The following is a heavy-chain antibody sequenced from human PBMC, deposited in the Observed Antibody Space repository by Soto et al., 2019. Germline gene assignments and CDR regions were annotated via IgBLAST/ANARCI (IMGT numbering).Heavy chain of an antibody. CDR2: IYYSGST. V-gene: IGHV4-59*08. Sequence: SETLSLTCTVSGGSISSYYWSWIRQPPGKGLEWIGYIYYSGSTNYNPSLKSRVTISVDTSKNQFSLKLSSVAAADTAGYYWGGNDWGRYYFDYWGQGTLVTVSS. D-gene: IGHD7-27*01. J-gene: IGHJ4*02. CDR3: GGNDWGRYYFDY. CDR1: GGSISSYY.